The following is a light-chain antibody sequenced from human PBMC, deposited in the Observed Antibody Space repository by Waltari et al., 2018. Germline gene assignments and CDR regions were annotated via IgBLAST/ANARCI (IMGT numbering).Light chain of an antibody. CDR1: SGDVGRYNY. V-gene: IGLV2-14*01. J-gene: IGLJ2*01. CDR3: SSYTSDTTLI. Sequence: QSALTQPASVSGSPGQSITITCTGTSGDVGRYNYVSWFQQHPGKAPKLMIYDVTKRPPGISDRFSGSKSGNTAFLTISGLQADDEADYYCSSYTSDTTLIFGGGTELTVL. CDR2: DVT.